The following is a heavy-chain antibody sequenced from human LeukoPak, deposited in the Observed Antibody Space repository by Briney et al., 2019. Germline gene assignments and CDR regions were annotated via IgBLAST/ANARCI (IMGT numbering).Heavy chain of an antibody. D-gene: IGHD4-17*01. Sequence: SETLSLTCAVYGGSFSGYYWSWIRQPPGKGLEWIGEINHSGSTNYNPSLKSRVTISVDTSKNQFSLKLSSVTAADTAVYYCARGEAAVTPGNWYFDLWGRGTLVTVSS. V-gene: IGHV4-34*01. CDR3: ARGEAAVTPGNWYFDL. CDR1: GGSFSGYY. J-gene: IGHJ2*01. CDR2: INHSGST.